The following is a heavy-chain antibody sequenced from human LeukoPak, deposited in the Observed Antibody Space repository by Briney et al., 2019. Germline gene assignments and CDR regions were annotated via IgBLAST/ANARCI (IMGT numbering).Heavy chain of an antibody. V-gene: IGHV4-59*01. J-gene: IGHJ4*02. CDR2: IYYSGNT. CDR3: ARVRGYSYDSSDFDY. CDR1: GDSISYYY. D-gene: IGHD5-18*01. Sequence: SETLSLTCTVSGDSISYYYWSWIRQPPGKGLEWIGKIYYSGNTNYNPSLKSRVTISVDTSKNQFSLKLSSVTAADTAVYYYARVRGYSYDSSDFDYWGQGTLVTVSS.